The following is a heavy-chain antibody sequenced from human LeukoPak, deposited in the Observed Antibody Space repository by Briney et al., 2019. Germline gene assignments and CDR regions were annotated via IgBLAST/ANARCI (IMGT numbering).Heavy chain of an antibody. CDR2: IIPIFGTA. V-gene: IGHV1-69*13. CDR3: AREPQYSSGWYYYYGMDV. Sequence: ASVKVTCKASGGAFSSYAISWVRQAPGQGLEWMGGIIPIFGTANCAQKLQGRVTITADESTSTAYMELSSLRSEDTAVYYCAREPQYSSGWYYYYGMDVWGQGTTVTVSS. J-gene: IGHJ6*02. D-gene: IGHD6-19*01. CDR1: GGAFSSYA.